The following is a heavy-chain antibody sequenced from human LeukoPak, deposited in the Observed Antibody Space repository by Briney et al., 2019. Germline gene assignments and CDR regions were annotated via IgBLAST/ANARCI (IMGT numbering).Heavy chain of an antibody. V-gene: IGHV1-46*01. D-gene: IGHD1-14*01. CDR1: GYTFTTYY. CDR3: ARSSGRSPNRDYMDV. J-gene: IGHJ6*03. Sequence: ASVKVSCKASGYTFTTYYIHWVRQAPGQGLEWMRIINPSDGSTSYAQKFQGRVTMTRDTSTSTVYMDLSSLRSEDTAVYYCARSSGRSPNRDYMDVWGKGTTVTISS. CDR2: INPSDGST.